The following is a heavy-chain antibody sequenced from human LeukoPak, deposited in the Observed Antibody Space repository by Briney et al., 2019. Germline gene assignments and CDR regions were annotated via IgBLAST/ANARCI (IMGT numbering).Heavy chain of an antibody. D-gene: IGHD3-22*01. CDR2: ISGYNGNT. CDR3: ARGAYYDSFDY. CDR1: GYTFTSYS. Sequence: ASVKVSCNASGYTFTSYSISLVRQALGQGLEWMGWISGYNGNTNYAQKLQGRVTMTTDTSTSTAYMELRSLRSDDTAVYYCARGAYYDSFDYWGQGTLVTVSS. V-gene: IGHV1-18*01. J-gene: IGHJ4*02.